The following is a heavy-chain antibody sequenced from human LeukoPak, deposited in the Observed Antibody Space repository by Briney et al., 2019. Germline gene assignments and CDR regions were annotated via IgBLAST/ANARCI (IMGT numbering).Heavy chain of an antibody. CDR1: GYTFTSYG. D-gene: IGHD3-22*01. CDR2: ISAYNGNT. CDR3: ARVWYYDSSRNWFDP. Sequence: ASVKVSCKASGYTFTSYGISWVRQAPGQGLVWMGWISAYNGNTNYAQKLQGRVTMTTDTSTSTAYMELRSLRSDDTAVYYCARVWYYDSSRNWFDPWGQGTLVTVSS. J-gene: IGHJ5*02. V-gene: IGHV1-18*01.